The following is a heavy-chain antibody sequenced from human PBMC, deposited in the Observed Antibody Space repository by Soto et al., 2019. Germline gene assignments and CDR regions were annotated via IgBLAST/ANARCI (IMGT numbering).Heavy chain of an antibody. D-gene: IGHD3-3*01. Sequence: PGGSLRLSCAASGFTFSSDSMNWVRQAPGKGLEWVSYISSSSSTIYYADSVKGRFTISRDNAKNSLYLQMNSLRAEDTAVYYCAQSGFWSGYSNFDYWGQGTLVTVS. J-gene: IGHJ4*02. CDR3: AQSGFWSGYSNFDY. CDR1: GFTFSSDS. V-gene: IGHV3-48*01. CDR2: ISSSSSTI.